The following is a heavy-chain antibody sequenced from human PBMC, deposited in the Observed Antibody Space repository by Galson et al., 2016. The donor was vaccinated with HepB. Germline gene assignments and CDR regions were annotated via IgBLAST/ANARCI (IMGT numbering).Heavy chain of an antibody. J-gene: IGHJ6*02. V-gene: IGHV3-15*01. CDR1: GFTFSDAF. Sequence: SLRLSCAASGFTFSDAFMSWVRQAPGKGLEWVGRIKSKVTGGAIEYAAPVRGRFTVSRDDSKQTLYLQMSGLKTEDTGIYYCIHDWDYNYGMDVWGHGTTVTVSS. D-gene: IGHD3-9*01. CDR2: IKSKVTGGAI. CDR3: IHDWDYNYGMDV.